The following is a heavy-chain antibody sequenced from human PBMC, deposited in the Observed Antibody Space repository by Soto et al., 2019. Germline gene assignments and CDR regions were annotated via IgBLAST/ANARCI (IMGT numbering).Heavy chain of an antibody. J-gene: IGHJ4*02. Sequence: SETLSLTCAVSGGSISSSNWWSWVRQPPGKGLEWIGEIYHSGSTNYNPSLKSRVTISVDKSRNQFSLKLSSVTAADTAVYYCARRNVDTAMVTGDYWGQGTLVT. CDR1: GGSISSSNW. CDR2: IYHSGST. D-gene: IGHD5-18*01. V-gene: IGHV4-4*02. CDR3: ARRNVDTAMVTGDY.